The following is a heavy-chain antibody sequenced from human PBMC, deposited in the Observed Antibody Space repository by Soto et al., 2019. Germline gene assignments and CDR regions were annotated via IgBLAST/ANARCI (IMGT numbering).Heavy chain of an antibody. CDR1: GGSFSGFY. CDR2: INHSGTT. D-gene: IGHD2-21*02. CDR3: ARADRTLVTSYGLDV. Sequence: PSETLSLTCAVSGGSFSGFYWTWIRQPPGEGLEWIGEINHSGTTNFNPSLRSRLTISLDSSKKHFSLKLTSMTAADAAVYYCARADRTLVTSYGLDVWGQGTTVNVSS. J-gene: IGHJ6*02. V-gene: IGHV4-34*01.